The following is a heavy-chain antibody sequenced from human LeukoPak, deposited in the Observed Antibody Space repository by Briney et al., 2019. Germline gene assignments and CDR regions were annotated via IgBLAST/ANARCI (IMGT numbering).Heavy chain of an antibody. D-gene: IGHD3-10*01. Sequence: GGSLRLSCAASGFTFDDYAVHWVRQAPGKGLEWVSGISWNSGSIGYADSVKGRFTISRDNAKNSLYLQMNSLRAEDTALYYCAKGSITMVRGASDYWGQGTLVTVSS. CDR3: AKGSITMVRGASDY. CDR2: ISWNSGSI. V-gene: IGHV3-9*01. J-gene: IGHJ4*02. CDR1: GFTFDDYA.